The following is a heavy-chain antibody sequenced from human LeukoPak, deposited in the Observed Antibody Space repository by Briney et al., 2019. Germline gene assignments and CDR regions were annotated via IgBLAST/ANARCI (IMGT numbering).Heavy chain of an antibody. CDR3: AREVGDYVGVFDY. Sequence: SETLSLTCTVSGGSISSYYWSWIRQPPGKGLERIGYVFYSGSTNYNPSLKSRVTISVDMSKNQFSLKLTSVTAADTAVYYCAREVGDYVGVFDYWGQGTLVTVSS. CDR2: VFYSGST. V-gene: IGHV4-59*01. D-gene: IGHD4-17*01. J-gene: IGHJ4*02. CDR1: GGSISSYY.